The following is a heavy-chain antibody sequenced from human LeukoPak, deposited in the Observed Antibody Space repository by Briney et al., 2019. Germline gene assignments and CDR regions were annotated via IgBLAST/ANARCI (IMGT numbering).Heavy chain of an antibody. CDR1: GFTFSSYS. CDR2: ISSGSSYI. Sequence: GGSLRLSCAASGFTFSSYSMNWVRQAPGKGLEWVSSISSGSSYIYYADSVKGRFTISRDNAKNSLYLQMNSLRAEDTAVYYCARRGLSVAGPYDYWGQGTLVTVSS. CDR3: ARRGLSVAGPYDY. D-gene: IGHD6-19*01. J-gene: IGHJ4*02. V-gene: IGHV3-21*01.